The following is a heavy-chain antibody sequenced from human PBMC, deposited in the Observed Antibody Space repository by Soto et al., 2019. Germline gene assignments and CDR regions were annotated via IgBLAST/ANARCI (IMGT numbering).Heavy chain of an antibody. Sequence: GASVKVSCKASGGTFSSYAISWVRQAPGQGLEWMGGIIPIFGTANYAQKFQGRVTITADESTSTAYMELSSLRSEDTAVYYCASMLDSSGYYELGYWGQGTLVTVSS. CDR2: IIPIFGTA. J-gene: IGHJ4*02. V-gene: IGHV1-69*13. D-gene: IGHD3-22*01. CDR1: GGTFSSYA. CDR3: ASMLDSSGYYELGY.